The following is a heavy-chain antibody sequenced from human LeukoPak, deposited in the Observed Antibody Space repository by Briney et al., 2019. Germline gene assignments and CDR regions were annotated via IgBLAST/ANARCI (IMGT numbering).Heavy chain of an antibody. D-gene: IGHD3-16*01. CDR1: GFIFSSHG. Sequence: GESLKISCAASGFIFSSHGMHWVRQAPGKGLEWVAVIWYDGSTKYYADSVKGRFAISRDNSENMLWLQMNSLRAEDTAVYYCVRWGPNRGADYWGQGTQVIVSS. CDR2: IWYDGSTK. V-gene: IGHV3-33*01. J-gene: IGHJ4*02. CDR3: VRWGPNRGADY.